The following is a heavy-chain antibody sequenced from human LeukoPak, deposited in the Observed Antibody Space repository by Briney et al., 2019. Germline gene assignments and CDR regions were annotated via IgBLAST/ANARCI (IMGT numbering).Heavy chain of an antibody. D-gene: IGHD3-3*01. J-gene: IGHJ6*02. Sequence: ASVKVSCKASGGTFSSYAISWVRQAPGQGLEWMGRIIPIFGIANYAQKFQGRVTITADKSTSTAYMELSSLRSEDTAVYYCARTQAITIFGVVTLGYYGMDVWGQGTTVTVSS. CDR2: IIPIFGIA. V-gene: IGHV1-69*04. CDR3: ARTQAITIFGVVTLGYYGMDV. CDR1: GGTFSSYA.